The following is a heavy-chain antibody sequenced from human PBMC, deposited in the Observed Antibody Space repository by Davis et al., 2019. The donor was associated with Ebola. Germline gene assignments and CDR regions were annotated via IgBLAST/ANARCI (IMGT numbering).Heavy chain of an antibody. J-gene: IGHJ4*02. CDR3: AKKIPGNNPFDS. V-gene: IGHV3-23*01. CDR1: GFTLRSYV. D-gene: IGHD1-14*01. Sequence: GGSLRLSCAASGFTLRSYVVSWVRQAPGAGLELVSSMSTSGSKTDYGDSVKGRFTISRDNSMNMLYLQMNSLRAEDTAVYYCAKKIPGNNPFDSWGQGTLVTVSS. CDR2: MSTSGSKT.